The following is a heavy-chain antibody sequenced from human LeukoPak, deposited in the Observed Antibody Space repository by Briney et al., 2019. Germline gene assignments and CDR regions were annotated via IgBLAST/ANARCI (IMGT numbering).Heavy chain of an antibody. V-gene: IGHV3-48*01. Sequence: PGGSPRLSCAASGFTFSSYSMNWVRQAPGKGLEWVSYISSSSSTIYYADSVKGRFTISRDNAKNSLYLQMNSLRAEDTAVYYCARDPTLSVEYSSSPRGFAYGGGGTLVTVSS. CDR1: GFTFSSYS. J-gene: IGHJ4*02. D-gene: IGHD6-6*01. CDR3: ARDPTLSVEYSSSPRGFAY. CDR2: ISSSSSTI.